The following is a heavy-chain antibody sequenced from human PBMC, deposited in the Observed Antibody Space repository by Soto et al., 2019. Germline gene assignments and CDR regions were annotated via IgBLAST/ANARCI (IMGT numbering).Heavy chain of an antibody. V-gene: IGHV3-23*01. Sequence: GGSLRLSCAASGFTFSSYAMSWVRQAPGKGLEWVSAISGSGGSTYYADSVKGRFTISRDNSKNTLYLQMNSLRAEDTAVYYCAKDGTPVYDFWSGYYFYYFDYWGQGTLVTVSS. J-gene: IGHJ4*02. CDR2: ISGSGGST. D-gene: IGHD3-3*01. CDR1: GFTFSSYA. CDR3: AKDGTPVYDFWSGYYFYYFDY.